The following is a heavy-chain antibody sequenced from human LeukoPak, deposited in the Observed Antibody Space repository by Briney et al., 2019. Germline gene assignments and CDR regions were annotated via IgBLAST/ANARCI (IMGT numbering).Heavy chain of an antibody. D-gene: IGHD4-17*01. CDR3: ARGSYGDYDY. Sequence: GGSLRLSCAASGFTFSSFSMNWVRQAPGKGLEWVSSISPGSDYIYYADSVKGRFTISRDNAKNSLFLQMNSLRAEDTAVYYCARGSYGDYDYWGQGTLVTVSS. V-gene: IGHV3-21*01. CDR1: GFTFSSFS. CDR2: ISPGSDYI. J-gene: IGHJ4*02.